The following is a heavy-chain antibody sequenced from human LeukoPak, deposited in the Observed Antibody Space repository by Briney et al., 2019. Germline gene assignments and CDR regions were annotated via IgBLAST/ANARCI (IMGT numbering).Heavy chain of an antibody. CDR2: IYYSGST. CDR1: GASVSSYY. CDR3: ARGHPPYYYYYYMDV. J-gene: IGHJ6*03. Sequence: SEPLSLTCTVSGASVSSYYWSWIRQPPGKGLEWIGYIYYSGSTRYNPSLKSRVTISLDTSKNQFSLKMSSVTAADTAVYYCARGHPPYYYYYYMDVWGKGTTVTVSS. V-gene: IGHV4-59*02.